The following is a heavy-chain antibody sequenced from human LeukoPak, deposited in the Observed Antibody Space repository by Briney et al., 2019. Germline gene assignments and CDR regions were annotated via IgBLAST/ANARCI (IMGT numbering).Heavy chain of an antibody. CDR3: AKEGQQGY. J-gene: IGHJ4*02. Sequence: ASVKVSCKASGYDFTSYAMHWVRQAPGQRLEWMGWINAGNGNTKYSQKFQDRVTVTRDTSTSTAYMELSSLRSEDTAVYYCAKEGQQGYWGQGTLVTVSS. CDR1: GYDFTSYA. V-gene: IGHV1-3*01. CDR2: INAGNGNT. D-gene: IGHD6-13*01.